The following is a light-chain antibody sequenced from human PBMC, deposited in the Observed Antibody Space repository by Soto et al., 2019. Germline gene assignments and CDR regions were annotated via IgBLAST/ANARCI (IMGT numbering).Light chain of an antibody. CDR1: QSLVHRDGNTY. CDR3: VQTRHGPWT. CDR2: KVS. V-gene: IGKV2-30*02. Sequence: DVVMTQSPLSLPVTLGQSASISCRSTQSLVHRDGNTYLNWFQQRPGQSPRRLVYKVSNRDSGVQYRFSGSGSGSDFRLKLSRVEAEDVGCYYFVQTRHGPWTFGRGTRVVI. J-gene: IGKJ1*01.